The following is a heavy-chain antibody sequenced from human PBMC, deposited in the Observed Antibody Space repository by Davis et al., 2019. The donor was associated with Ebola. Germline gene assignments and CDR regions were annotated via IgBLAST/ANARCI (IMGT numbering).Heavy chain of an antibody. V-gene: IGHV1-18*01. CDR1: GYTFTSYG. D-gene: IGHD1-26*01. CDR3: ARVDSGSYLFDY. CDR2: ISAYNGNT. J-gene: IGHJ4*02. Sequence: ASVKVSCKASGYTFTSYGISWVRQAPGQGLEWMGWISAYNGNTNYAQKFQGRVTMTRDTSTSTVYMELSSLRSEDTAVYYCARVDSGSYLFDYWGQGTLVTVSS.